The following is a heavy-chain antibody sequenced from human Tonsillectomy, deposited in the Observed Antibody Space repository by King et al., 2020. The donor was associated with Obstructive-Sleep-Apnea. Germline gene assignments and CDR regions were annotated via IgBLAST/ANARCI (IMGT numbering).Heavy chain of an antibody. CDR1: GFTFSTYS. D-gene: IGHD2-2*01. CDR3: ARDRQGYQVSEY. J-gene: IGHJ4*02. Sequence: QLVQSGGGVVQPGGSLTLACAASGFTFSTYSMHWVRQAPGKGLAWVSFIRYEKTHKYYADSVNGRFTISRDNSQNTLYLQMNNLRVEDTALYYCARDRQGYQVSEYWGQGTLVTVSS. V-gene: IGHV3-30*02. CDR2: IRYEKTHK.